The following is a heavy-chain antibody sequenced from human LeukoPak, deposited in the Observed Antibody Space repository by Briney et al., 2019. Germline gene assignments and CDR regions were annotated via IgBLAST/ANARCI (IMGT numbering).Heavy chain of an antibody. J-gene: IGHJ3*02. Sequence: PGGSLRLSCAASGFTFRNAWMSWVRQAAGRGLEWGGRIKSKTDGGTTDYAAPVKGRFTISRDDSKNTLYLQMNSLQTENTAVYYCTTPVGATDAFDIWGQGTMVTVSS. V-gene: IGHV3-15*01. CDR1: GFTFRNAW. D-gene: IGHD1-26*01. CDR3: TTPVGATDAFDI. CDR2: IKSKTDGGTT.